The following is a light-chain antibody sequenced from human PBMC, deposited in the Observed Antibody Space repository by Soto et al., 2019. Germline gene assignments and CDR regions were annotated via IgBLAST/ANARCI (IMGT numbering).Light chain of an antibody. CDR2: HAS. CDR1: QSIGNY. J-gene: IGKJ3*01. V-gene: IGKV1-39*01. CDR3: QQSYTTPFT. Sequence: DIQMTQSPSSLSASVGDRVTITCRASQSIGNYLNWYQQKPGKAPKLLIYHASSLQSGVPSRFSGSGSLTDFTLIISSLQPEDFATYYCQQSYTTPFTFGPGTKVDIK.